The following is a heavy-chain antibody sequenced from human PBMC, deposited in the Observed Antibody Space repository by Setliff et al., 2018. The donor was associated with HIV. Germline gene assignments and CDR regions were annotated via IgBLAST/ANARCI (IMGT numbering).Heavy chain of an antibody. CDR1: GYTFTSYG. Sequence: ASVKVSCKAPGYTFTSYGISWVRQAPGQGLEWMGWISAYNVNTNYAQKLQGRVTMTTDTSTSTAYMELRSLRSDDTAVYYCARCMGRPDVSDYGDYVDYWGQGTLVTVSS. CDR2: ISAYNVNT. V-gene: IGHV1-18*01. D-gene: IGHD4-17*01. CDR3: ARCMGRPDVSDYGDYVDY. J-gene: IGHJ4*02.